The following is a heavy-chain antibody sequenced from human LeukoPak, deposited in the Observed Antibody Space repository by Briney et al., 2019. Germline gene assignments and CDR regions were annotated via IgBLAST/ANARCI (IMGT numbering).Heavy chain of an antibody. CDR3: ARDRSISAAGDTY. D-gene: IGHD6-13*01. Sequence: SQTLSLTCAISGDSVSSNSAGWNWIRQSPSRGLEWLGRTYYRSKWYNHYAVSVKSRITINPDTSKNQLSLQLNSVTPEDTAVYYCARDRSISAAGDTYWGQGTLVTVSS. CDR1: GDSVSSNSAG. CDR2: TYYRSKWYN. V-gene: IGHV6-1*01. J-gene: IGHJ4*02.